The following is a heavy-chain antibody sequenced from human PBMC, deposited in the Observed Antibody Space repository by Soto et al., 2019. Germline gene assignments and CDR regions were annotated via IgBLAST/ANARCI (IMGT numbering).Heavy chain of an antibody. D-gene: IGHD6-19*01. Sequence: GGSLRLARGASGFTFTTYAIRWVRPAPGRGMEWVSCVSGSDVSTFYADSVRGRFSVSRDKSKNTLFLQMNSLRAEDTAVYYCTKDGPYVYSSTNYHYFAMDVWGQGITVTVSS. J-gene: IGHJ6*01. CDR2: VSGSDVST. V-gene: IGHV3-23*01. CDR3: TKDGPYVYSSTNYHYFAMDV. CDR1: GFTFTTYA.